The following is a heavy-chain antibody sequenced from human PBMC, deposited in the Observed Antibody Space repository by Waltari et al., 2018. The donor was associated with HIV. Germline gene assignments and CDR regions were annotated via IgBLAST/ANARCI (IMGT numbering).Heavy chain of an antibody. CDR2: INPSGGST. J-gene: IGHJ3*02. CDR3: ATQQRRAFDI. Sequence: VQLLQSGAEVKKPVASVRVSCKASGYTFTRYYMNWVRQAPAQGLEWMGLINPSGGSTTYAQNFQGRVTMTRDTSSSTVYMELSSLTSEDTAVYYCATQQRRAFDIWGLGTMVAVSS. D-gene: IGHD1-1*01. CDR1: GYTFTRYY. V-gene: IGHV1-46*01.